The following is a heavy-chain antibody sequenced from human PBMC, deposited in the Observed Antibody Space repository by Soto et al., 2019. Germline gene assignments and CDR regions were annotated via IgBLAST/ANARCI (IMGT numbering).Heavy chain of an antibody. D-gene: IGHD3-22*01. CDR2: VYWNDER. Sequence: QIALQESGPTVVKPTQTLTLTCTFSGFSLTTTGVGVGWIRHAPGKALEWRAMVYWNDERRYSPSLKSRLTITQDTSKNQVVLKMTYMDPVDTATYFCAHYDSSGYFAHFDSWGQGTLVTVSS. V-gene: IGHV2-5*01. CDR1: GFSLTTTGVG. CDR3: AHYDSSGYFAHFDS. J-gene: IGHJ4*02.